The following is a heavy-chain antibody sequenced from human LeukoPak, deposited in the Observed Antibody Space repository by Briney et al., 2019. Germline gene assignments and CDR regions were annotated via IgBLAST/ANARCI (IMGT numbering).Heavy chain of an antibody. D-gene: IGHD5-24*01. Sequence: GASVKVACKASGYIFTRFHMHWVRQAPGQGLEWMGKIYPSGGVTSYAQKFQGRVSMTRDTSISTAYMDLSDLRSDDTAVYYCARGRNIEMTTMSGGSDYWGQGTLVTVSS. V-gene: IGHV1-46*01. CDR2: IYPSGGVT. CDR1: GYIFTRFH. J-gene: IGHJ4*02. CDR3: ARGRNIEMTTMSGGSDY.